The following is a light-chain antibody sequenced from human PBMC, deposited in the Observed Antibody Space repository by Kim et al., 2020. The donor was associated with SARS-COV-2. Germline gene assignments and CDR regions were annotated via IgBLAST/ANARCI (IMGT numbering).Light chain of an antibody. J-gene: IGKJ2*03. CDR1: HSVSSSY. Sequence: PGEIATLSCRASHSVSSSYLAWYQQKPGQAPRLLMYGASNRATGIPERFSGSGSGTDFTLTISRLEPEDFAVYYCQQYSNSPMYSFGQGTKLEI. V-gene: IGKV3-20*01. CDR2: GAS. CDR3: QQYSNSPMYS.